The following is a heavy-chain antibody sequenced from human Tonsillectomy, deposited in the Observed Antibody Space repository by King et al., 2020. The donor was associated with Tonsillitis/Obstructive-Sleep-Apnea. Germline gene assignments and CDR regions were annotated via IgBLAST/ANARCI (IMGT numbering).Heavy chain of an antibody. J-gene: IGHJ4*02. CDR3: ATNSSDWTYFDY. CDR2: IDSSSRYI. V-gene: IGHV3-21*06. Sequence: VQLVESGGGLVKPGGSLRLSCVASGFTFSNYSVNWVRQAPRKGLEWVASIDSSSRYIYYADSVRGRFTISRDNAKNSLLLQMNSLRADDTAVYYCATNSSDWTYFDYWGQGTLVTVSS. CDR1: GFTFSNYS. D-gene: IGHD6-25*01.